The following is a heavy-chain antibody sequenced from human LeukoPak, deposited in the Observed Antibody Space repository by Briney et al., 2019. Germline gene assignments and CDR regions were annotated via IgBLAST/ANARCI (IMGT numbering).Heavy chain of an antibody. V-gene: IGHV3-23*01. CDR2: ISGSGGST. Sequence: GGSLRLSCTASGFTFSSYAMNWVRQAPGKGLEWISAISGSGGSTYYADSVKGRFTISRDNSKNTLNLQMNSLRAEDTAVYYCAKGFTPDYWGLGTLVTVSS. CDR1: GFTFSSYA. CDR3: AKGFTPDY. J-gene: IGHJ4*02.